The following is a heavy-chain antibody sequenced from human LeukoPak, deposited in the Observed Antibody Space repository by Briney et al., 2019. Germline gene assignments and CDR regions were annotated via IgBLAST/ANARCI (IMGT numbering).Heavy chain of an antibody. Sequence: SQTLSLTCTVSGGSISSGDYYWSWIRQPPGKGLEWIGYIYYSGSTYYNPSLKSRVTISVDTSKNQFSLKLSSVTAADMAVYYCARVSRDGYNYYYFDNWGQGTLVTVSS. J-gene: IGHJ4*02. D-gene: IGHD5-24*01. CDR2: IYYSGST. V-gene: IGHV4-30-4*01. CDR3: ARVSRDGYNYYYFDN. CDR1: GGSISSGDYY.